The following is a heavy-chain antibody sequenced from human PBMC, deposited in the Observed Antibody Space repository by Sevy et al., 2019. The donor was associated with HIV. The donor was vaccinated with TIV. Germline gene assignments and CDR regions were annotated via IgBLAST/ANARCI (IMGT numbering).Heavy chain of an antibody. CDR2: IYSRGNT. D-gene: IGHD2-15*01. CDR3: ARHLEARSARPMFDY. Sequence: SETLSLTCTVSGGSINNYYWSWIRQPPGKGLEWVGYIYSRGNTKYNSSLESRVTISVDSAKNRFSLNLRSVTAVDTAVYYCARHLEARSARPMFDYWGQGTLVTVSS. J-gene: IGHJ4*02. CDR1: GGSINNYY. V-gene: IGHV4-59*08.